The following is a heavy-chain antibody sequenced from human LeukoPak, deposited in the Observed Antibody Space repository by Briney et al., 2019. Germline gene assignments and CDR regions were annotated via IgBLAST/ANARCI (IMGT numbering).Heavy chain of an antibody. CDR1: GYTFTGYY. V-gene: IGHV1-2*02. Sequence: ASVKVFCKASGYTFTGYYMHWVRQAPGQGLEWMGWINPNSGGTNYAQKFQGRVTMTRDTSISTAYMELSRLRSDDTAVYYCARAPRWLWFGELSDPWGQGTLVTVSS. J-gene: IGHJ5*02. D-gene: IGHD3-10*01. CDR3: ARAPRWLWFGELSDP. CDR2: INPNSGGT.